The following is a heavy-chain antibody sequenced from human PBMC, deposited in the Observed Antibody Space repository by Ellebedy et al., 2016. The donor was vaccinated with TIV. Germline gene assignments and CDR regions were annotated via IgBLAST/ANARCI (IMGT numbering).Heavy chain of an antibody. V-gene: IGHV3-7*01. CDR3: ASAARGSGAYESF. J-gene: IGHJ4*02. CDR2: INQDGSET. CDR1: GFTFSRFW. D-gene: IGHD5-12*01. Sequence: GESLKISCAASGFTFSRFWMAWVRPAPGKGLEWVATINQDGSETYYVDSVEGRFTISRDNSKNSLYLQMNSLRADDTALYYCASAARGSGAYESFWGQGTLVTVSS.